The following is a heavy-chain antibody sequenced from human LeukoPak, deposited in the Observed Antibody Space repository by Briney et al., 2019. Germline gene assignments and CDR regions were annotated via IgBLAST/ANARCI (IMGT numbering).Heavy chain of an antibody. CDR3: ARGPRDTQYQVFDY. J-gene: IGHJ4*02. CDR2: INHSGST. Sequence: SETLSLTCAVYGGSFSGYYWSWIRQPPGKGLEWIGEINHSGSTNYNPSLRSRVTISVDTSKSQFSLKLSSVTAADTAVYYCARGPRDTQYQVFDYWGQGTLVTVSS. CDR1: GGSFSGYY. V-gene: IGHV4-34*01. D-gene: IGHD2-2*01.